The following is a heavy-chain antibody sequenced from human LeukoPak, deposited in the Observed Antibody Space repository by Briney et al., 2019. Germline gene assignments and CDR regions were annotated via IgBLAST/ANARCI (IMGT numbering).Heavy chain of an antibody. J-gene: IGHJ4*02. V-gene: IGHV3-7*01. CDR3: VSGGGQWSF. CDR2: INQDVSEK. CDR1: EFTFSSYW. Sequence: GSLRLSGAASEFTFSSYWMSWVRQAPGKGLEWVASINQDVSEKYYVDSVKGRFTISRDNAKNSLYLQMTSLRAEDTAVYFCVSGGGQWSFWGQGTLVAASS. D-gene: IGHD6-19*01.